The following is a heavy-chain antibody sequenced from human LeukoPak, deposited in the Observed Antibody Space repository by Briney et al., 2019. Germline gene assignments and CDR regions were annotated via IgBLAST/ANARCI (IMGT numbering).Heavy chain of an antibody. CDR2: IYYSGST. D-gene: IGHD1-7*01. J-gene: IGHJ4*02. V-gene: IGHV4-59*01. CDR1: GGSISSYY. Sequence: SETLSLTCTVSGGSISSYYWSWIRQPPGKGLEWIGYIYYSGSTNYNPSLKSRVTISVDTSKNQFSLKLSSVTAADTAVYYCASQHWNLAAASTRFDYWGQGTLVTVSS. CDR3: ASQHWNLAAASTRFDY.